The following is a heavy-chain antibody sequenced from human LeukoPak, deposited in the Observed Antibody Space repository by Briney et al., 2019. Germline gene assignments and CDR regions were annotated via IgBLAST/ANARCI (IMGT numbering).Heavy chain of an antibody. CDR2: ITTSGTT. Sequence: GGTLRLSCAASGFTFSSYGMTWVRQAPGKGLEWVSAITTSGTTYYADSVKGRFTISRDNSKNTLYLLMNTLRAEDTAVYYCARRSGIAVAGAFDYWGQGTLVTVSS. D-gene: IGHD6-19*01. CDR1: GFTFSSYG. CDR3: ARRSGIAVAGAFDY. J-gene: IGHJ4*02. V-gene: IGHV3-23*01.